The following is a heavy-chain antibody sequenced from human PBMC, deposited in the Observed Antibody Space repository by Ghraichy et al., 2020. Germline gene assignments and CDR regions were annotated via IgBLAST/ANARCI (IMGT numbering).Heavy chain of an antibody. CDR3: AKDIGSGYYLYYFDY. D-gene: IGHD3-22*01. CDR1: GFTFDDYA. V-gene: IGHV3-9*01. J-gene: IGHJ4*02. Sequence: GGSLRLSCAASGFTFDDYAMHWVRQAPGKGLEWVSGISWNSGSIGYADSVKGRFTISRDNAKNSLYLQMNSLRAEDTALYYCAKDIGSGYYLYYFDYWGQGTLVTVSS. CDR2: ISWNSGSI.